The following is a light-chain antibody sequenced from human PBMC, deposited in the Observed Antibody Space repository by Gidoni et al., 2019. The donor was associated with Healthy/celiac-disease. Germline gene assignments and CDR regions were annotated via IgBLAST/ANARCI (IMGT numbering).Light chain of an antibody. J-gene: IGLJ2*01. CDR2: DNN. Sequence: QSVLTQPPSVSAAPGQKVTISCSGSSSNIGNNYVSWYQQFPGTAPKLLIYDNNERPSGIPDRFSGSKSGTSATLGITGLQTGDEADYYCGTWDSGLSAVVFGGGTKLTVL. V-gene: IGLV1-51*01. CDR1: SSNIGNNY. CDR3: GTWDSGLSAVV.